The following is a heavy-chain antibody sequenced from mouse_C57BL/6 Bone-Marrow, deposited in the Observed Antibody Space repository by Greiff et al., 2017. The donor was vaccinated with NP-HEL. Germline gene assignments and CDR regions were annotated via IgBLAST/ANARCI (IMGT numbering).Heavy chain of an antibody. J-gene: IGHJ2*01. D-gene: IGHD1-1*01. CDR1: GYTFTSYG. V-gene: IGHV1-81*01. Sequence: VQLQQSGAELARPGASVKLSCKASGYTFTSYGISWVKQRTGQGLEWIGEIYPRSGNTYYNEKFKGKATLTADKSSSTAYMELRSLTSEDSAVYVCARFYYYGSSYYWGQGTTLTVSS. CDR2: IYPRSGNT. CDR3: ARFYYYGSSYY.